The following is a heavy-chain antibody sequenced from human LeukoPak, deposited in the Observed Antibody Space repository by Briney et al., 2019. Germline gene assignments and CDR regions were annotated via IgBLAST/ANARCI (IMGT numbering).Heavy chain of an antibody. D-gene: IGHD5-12*01. J-gene: IGHJ4*02. V-gene: IGHV3-23*01. CDR2: ISDSGGST. CDR3: ARDDSNILATTKAFDY. CDR1: GFTFSSYA. Sequence: GGSLRLSCAASGFTFSSYAMSWVRQAPGKGLEWVSAISDSGGSTYYADSVKGRFTISRDNSKNTLYLQMDSLRAEDTAVYFCARDDSNILATTKAFDYWGQGTLVTVSS.